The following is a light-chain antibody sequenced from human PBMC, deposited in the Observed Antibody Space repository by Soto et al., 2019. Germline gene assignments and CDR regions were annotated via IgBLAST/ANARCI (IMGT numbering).Light chain of an antibody. V-gene: IGKV1-5*01. CDR3: QQYNSYKIWT. CDR2: DAS. J-gene: IGKJ1*01. Sequence: DIQMTQSPSTLSASVGDRVTITCRASQSISSWLAWYQQKPGKAPKLLIYDASSLESGVPSRFSGSGSGTEFTLTISSLQPDDFATYYCQQYNSYKIWTVGQGTKVEIK. CDR1: QSISSW.